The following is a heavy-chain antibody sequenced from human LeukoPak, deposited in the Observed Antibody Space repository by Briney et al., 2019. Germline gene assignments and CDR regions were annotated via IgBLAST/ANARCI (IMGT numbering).Heavy chain of an antibody. CDR2: IYSGGST. V-gene: IGHV3-66*01. J-gene: IGHJ4*02. Sequence: PGGSLRLSCAASGFTVSNNYMSWVRQAPGKGLEWVSVIYSGGSTYYADSVKGRFTISRDNSKNTLYLQMNSLRAEDTAVYYCARDFGGSPFDYWGQGALVTVSS. CDR3: ARDFGGSPFDY. D-gene: IGHD1-26*01. CDR1: GFTVSNNY.